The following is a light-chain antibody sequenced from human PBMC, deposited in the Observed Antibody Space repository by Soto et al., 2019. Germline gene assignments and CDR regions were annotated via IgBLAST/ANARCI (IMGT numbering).Light chain of an antibody. Sequence: DIQMTQSPSSLSASVGDRVTITCQASQDISNYLNWYQQKPGKAPKLLIYDASNLETGVPSRFSGSGSGTDFTFNISSLQPEDIATYDCQQYDNLPPLFGGGPKVEIK. J-gene: IGKJ4*01. V-gene: IGKV1-33*01. CDR3: QQYDNLPPL. CDR1: QDISNY. CDR2: DAS.